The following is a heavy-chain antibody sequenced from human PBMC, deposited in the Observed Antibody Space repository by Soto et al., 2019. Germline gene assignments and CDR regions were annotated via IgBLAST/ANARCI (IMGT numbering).Heavy chain of an antibody. J-gene: IGHJ4*01. V-gene: IGHV6-1*01. Sequence: LSLTCAITGDSVSSNSAGWSWVRQSPSRGLEWLGRTYYRSKWYYEYAVSVRGRITINPDTSKNQYPLQLNSVTPEDTAVYFCARGEQYSGRIFDYWGQGTLVTVSS. CDR2: TYYRSKWYY. D-gene: IGHD1-26*01. CDR3: ARGEQYSGRIFDY. CDR1: GDSVSSNSAG.